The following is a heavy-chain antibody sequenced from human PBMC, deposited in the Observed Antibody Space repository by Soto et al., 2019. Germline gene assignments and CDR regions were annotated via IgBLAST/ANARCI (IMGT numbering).Heavy chain of an antibody. V-gene: IGHV4-4*02. CDR1: GGSIGSSNW. CDR3: ARGNVDIMN. Sequence: QLQLQESGPGLVKPSGTLSLTCAVSGGSIGSSNWWSWVRQPPGKGLEWIGEISHNENTNYNPSLKSRLTMLLDKSKNQFSLKLSSVTAADTVVYYCARGNVDIMNWGQGTLVTVSS. D-gene: IGHD3-3*01. CDR2: ISHNENT. J-gene: IGHJ4*02.